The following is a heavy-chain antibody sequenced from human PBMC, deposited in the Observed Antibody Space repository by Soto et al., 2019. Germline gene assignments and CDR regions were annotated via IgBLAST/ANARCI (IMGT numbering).Heavy chain of an antibody. CDR1: GFTFSSYW. Sequence: PGGSLRLSCAASGFTFSSYWMSWVRQAPGKGLEWVANIKQDGSEKYYVDSVKGRFTISRDNAKNSLYLQMNSLRAEDTAVYYCARYDFWSGYSPRAYYYYYGMDVWGKGTTVTVSS. V-gene: IGHV3-7*01. CDR3: ARYDFWSGYSPRAYYYYYGMDV. J-gene: IGHJ6*04. D-gene: IGHD3-3*01. CDR2: IKQDGSEK.